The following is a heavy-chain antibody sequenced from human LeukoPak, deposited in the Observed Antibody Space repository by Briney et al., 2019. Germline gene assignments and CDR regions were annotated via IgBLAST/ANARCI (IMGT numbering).Heavy chain of an antibody. J-gene: IGHJ4*02. D-gene: IGHD3-10*01. CDR2: IYSGGST. CDR3: ARDMGLVRGVFDY. CDR1: GLTISRNY. V-gene: IGHV3-53*01. Sequence: PGGSLRLSCAASGLTISRNYMNWVRQAPGKGLEWVSVIYSGGSTYYADSVKGRFTISRDNSKNTLYLQMNSLRAEDTAVYYCARDMGLVRGVFDYWGQGSLVTVPS.